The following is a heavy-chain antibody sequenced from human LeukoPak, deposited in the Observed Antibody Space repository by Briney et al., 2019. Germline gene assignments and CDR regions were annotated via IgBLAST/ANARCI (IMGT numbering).Heavy chain of an antibody. CDR2: ISSSSSYI. Sequence: GGSLRLSCAASGFTFSSYSMNWVRQAPGKGLEWVSSISSSSSYIYYADSVKGRFTISRDNAKNSLYLQMNSLRAEDTAVYYCARDQSITGTKDYYYYYMDVWGKGTTVTVSS. V-gene: IGHV3-21*01. CDR3: ARDQSITGTKDYYYYYMDV. J-gene: IGHJ6*03. CDR1: GFTFSSYS. D-gene: IGHD1-7*01.